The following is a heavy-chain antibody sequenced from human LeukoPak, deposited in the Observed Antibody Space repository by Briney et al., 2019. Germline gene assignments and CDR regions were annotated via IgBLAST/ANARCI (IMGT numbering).Heavy chain of an antibody. CDR3: AHTLNQNWNVGGYYWFDY. V-gene: IGHV1-69*01. D-gene: IGHD1-1*01. CDR1: GGTFSSYA. CDR2: IIPIFGTA. J-gene: IGHJ4*02. Sequence: GASVKVSCKASGGTFSSYAISWVRQAPGQGLEWMGGIIPIFGTANYAQKFQGRVTITADESTSTAYMELSSLRSEDTAVYYCAHTLNQNWNVGGYYWFDYWGQGTLVTVSS.